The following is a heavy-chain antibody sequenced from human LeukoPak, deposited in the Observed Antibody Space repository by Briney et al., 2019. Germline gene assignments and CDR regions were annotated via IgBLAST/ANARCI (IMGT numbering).Heavy chain of an antibody. J-gene: IGHJ3*02. Sequence: PSETLSLTCTVSGGSISSYYWSWIRQPAGKGLEWIGRIYTSGSTNYNPSLKSRVTMSVDTSKNQFSLKLSSVTAADTAVYYCARHIDDYGDYGAFDIWGQGTMVTVSS. CDR1: GGSISSYY. D-gene: IGHD4-17*01. V-gene: IGHV4-4*07. CDR3: ARHIDDYGDYGAFDI. CDR2: IYTSGST.